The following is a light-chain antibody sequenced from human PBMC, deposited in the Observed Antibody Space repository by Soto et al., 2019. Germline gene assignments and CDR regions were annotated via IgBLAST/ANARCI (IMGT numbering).Light chain of an antibody. CDR3: AAWDDSLNGPV. CDR2: SNN. CDR1: SSNIGSNT. V-gene: IGLV1-44*01. Sequence: QSVMTQPPSASGTPGQMVTMSCSGSSSNIGSNTVNWYQQLPGTAPKLLIYSNNQRPSGVPDRFSGSKSGTSASLAISGLQSEDEADYYCAAWDDSLNGPVFGTGTKVTVL. J-gene: IGLJ1*01.